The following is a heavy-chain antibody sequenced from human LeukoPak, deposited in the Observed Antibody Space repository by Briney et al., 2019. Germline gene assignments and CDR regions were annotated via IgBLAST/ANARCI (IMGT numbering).Heavy chain of an antibody. J-gene: IGHJ3*02. CDR3: ARAARVRSNDAFDI. CDR2: IKEDGSEK. Sequence: GGSLRLSCAASGLTFSTYWMTWVRQAPGKGLEWVANIKEDGSEKSYVDSVEGRFTISRDNAKNSLYLQMNSLRAEDTAVYYCARAARVRSNDAFDIWGQGTMVTVSS. D-gene: IGHD6-6*01. V-gene: IGHV3-7*04. CDR1: GLTFSTYW.